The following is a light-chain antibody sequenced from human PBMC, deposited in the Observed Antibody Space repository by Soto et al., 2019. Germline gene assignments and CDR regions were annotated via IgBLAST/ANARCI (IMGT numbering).Light chain of an antibody. CDR1: QSVSNY. CDR2: DAS. V-gene: IGKV3-11*01. CDR3: QQRSNWPLLT. Sequence: EIVLTQSPATLSLSPGERATLSCRASQSVSNYLAWYQQKPGQAPRLLIYDASNRATGIPGRFSGSGSGTDFTLPISSLEPEDVAVYYCQQRSNWPLLTCGGGTKVEIK. J-gene: IGKJ4*01.